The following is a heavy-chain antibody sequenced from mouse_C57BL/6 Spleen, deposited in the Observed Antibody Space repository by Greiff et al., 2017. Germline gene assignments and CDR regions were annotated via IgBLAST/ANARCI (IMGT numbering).Heavy chain of an antibody. CDR1: GYTFTDYY. D-gene: IGHD2-3*01. J-gene: IGHJ3*01. CDR2: IYPGSGNT. CDR3: ARGAIYDGHPWAFAY. V-gene: IGHV1-76*01. Sequence: VQLVESGAELVRPGASVKLSCKASGYTFTDYYINWVKQRPGQGLEWIARIYPGSGNTYYNEKFKGKATLTAEKSSSTAYMQLSSLTSEDSAVYFCARGAIYDGHPWAFAYWGQGTLVTVSA.